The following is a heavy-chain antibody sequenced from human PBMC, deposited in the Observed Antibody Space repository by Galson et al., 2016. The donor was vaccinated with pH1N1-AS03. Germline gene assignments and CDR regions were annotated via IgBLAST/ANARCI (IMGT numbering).Heavy chain of an antibody. J-gene: IGHJ6*02. D-gene: IGHD2-2*01. CDR2: INTDSGVT. CDR3: ARDPRGPCTSATCPTTYYFGMDV. V-gene: IGHV1-2*04. CDR1: GYIFTGFY. Sequence: SVKVSCKASGYIFTGFYVHWVRQAPGQGLEWMGWINTDSGVTNYAQKFEAWVPMTRDTSVSKAYMELYGLKSDDTAVYYCARDPRGPCTSATCPTTYYFGMDVWGQGTTVIVSS.